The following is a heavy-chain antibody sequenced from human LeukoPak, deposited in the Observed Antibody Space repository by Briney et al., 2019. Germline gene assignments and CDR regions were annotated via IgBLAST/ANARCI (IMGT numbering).Heavy chain of an antibody. CDR1: GGTFSSYA. J-gene: IGHJ5*02. V-gene: IGHV1-69*06. D-gene: IGHD2-2*01. Sequence: SVKVSCKASGGTFSSYAISWVRQAPGQGLEWMGGIIPIFGTANYAQKFQGRVTITADKSTSTAYMELSSLRSEDTAVYYCAREDIVVVPAAILQSGWFDPWGQGTLVTVSS. CDR3: AREDIVVVPAAILQSGWFDP. CDR2: IIPIFGTA.